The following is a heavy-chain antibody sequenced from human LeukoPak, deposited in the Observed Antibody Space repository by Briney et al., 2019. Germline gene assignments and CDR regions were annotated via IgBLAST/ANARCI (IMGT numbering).Heavy chain of an antibody. J-gene: IGHJ4*02. CDR2: ISSSSGYI. D-gene: IGHD6-19*01. CDR1: GFTFSSYS. Sequence: PGGSLRLSCAASGFTFSSYSMNWVRQAPGKGLEWVSSISSSSGYIYYADSVKGRFTISRDNAKNSLYLQMNSLRAEDTAVYYCARDQGVAGYVIGNWGQGTLVSVSS. V-gene: IGHV3-21*01. CDR3: ARDQGVAGYVIGN.